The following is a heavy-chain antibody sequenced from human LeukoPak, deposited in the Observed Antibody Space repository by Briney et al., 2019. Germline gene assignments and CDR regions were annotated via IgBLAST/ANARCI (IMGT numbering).Heavy chain of an antibody. Sequence: GGSLRLSCEASGFPFSNYWMTWVRQSPGKGLEWVANIKQDGSDKYYMDSVKGRFTVSRDNAKNSLYLQMNSLRAEDTAVYYCAKNLLAYCGGDCYSAFDYWGQGTLVTVSS. V-gene: IGHV3-7*01. J-gene: IGHJ4*02. CDR1: GFPFSNYW. CDR3: AKNLLAYCGGDCYSAFDY. CDR2: IKQDGSDK. D-gene: IGHD2-21*02.